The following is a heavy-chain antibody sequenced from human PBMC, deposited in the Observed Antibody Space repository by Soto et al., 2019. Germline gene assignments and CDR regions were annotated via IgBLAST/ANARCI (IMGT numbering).Heavy chain of an antibody. CDR2: IYYSGST. D-gene: IGHD6-6*01. CDR3: ARERPDGARLDP. CDR1: GGSISSGDYY. Sequence: QVQLQESGPGLVKPSQTLSLTCTVSGGSISSGDYYWSWIRQPPGKGLEWIGYIYYSGSTFYNPSLQSRVTISVDTSKNQFSLKLSSVPAADTAVYYCARERPDGARLDPWGQGTLVTVSS. V-gene: IGHV4-30-4*01. J-gene: IGHJ5*02.